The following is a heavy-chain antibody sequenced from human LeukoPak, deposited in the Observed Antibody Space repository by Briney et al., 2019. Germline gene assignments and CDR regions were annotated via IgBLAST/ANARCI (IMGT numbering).Heavy chain of an antibody. CDR3: ARYWGNWFDP. CDR2: IYYSGST. J-gene: IGHJ5*02. Sequence: SETLSLTCTVSGGSISSYYWSWIRQPPGKGLEWIGYIYYSGSTNYNPSLKSRVTISVDTSKNLFSLKLSSVTAADTAVYYCARYWGNWFDPWGQGTLVTVSS. V-gene: IGHV4-59*08. D-gene: IGHD3-16*01. CDR1: GGSISSYY.